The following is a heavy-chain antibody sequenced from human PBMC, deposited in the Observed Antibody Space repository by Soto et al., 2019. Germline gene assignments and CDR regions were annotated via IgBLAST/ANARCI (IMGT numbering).Heavy chain of an antibody. CDR3: AHRVRIAAAEVLFDY. D-gene: IGHD6-13*01. CDR1: GFSLSTSGVG. Sequence: QITLKESGPTLVKPTQTLTLTCTFSGFSLSTSGVGVGWIRQPPGKALEWLALIYWDDDKRYSPSLKSRLTITKDTSSNQVVLTMTNMDPVDTATYYCAHRVRIAAAEVLFDYWGQGTLVTVSS. V-gene: IGHV2-5*02. J-gene: IGHJ4*02. CDR2: IYWDDDK.